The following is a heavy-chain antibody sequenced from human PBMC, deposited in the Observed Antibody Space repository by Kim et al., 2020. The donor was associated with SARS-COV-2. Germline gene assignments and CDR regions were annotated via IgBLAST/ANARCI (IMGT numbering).Heavy chain of an antibody. Sequence: TGYAQKFQGRVTMTRNTSISTAYMELSSLRSEDTAVYYCARAPDGYNPRDWGQGTLVTVSS. CDR3: ARAPDGYNPRD. CDR2: T. D-gene: IGHD5-12*01. J-gene: IGHJ4*02. V-gene: IGHV1-8*01.